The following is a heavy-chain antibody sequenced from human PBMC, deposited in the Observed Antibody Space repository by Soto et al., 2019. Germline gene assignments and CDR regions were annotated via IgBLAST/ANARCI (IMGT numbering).Heavy chain of an antibody. J-gene: IGHJ6*03. Sequence: GGSLRLSCAASGFTVSSNYMSWVRQAPGKGLEWVSVIYSGGSTYYADSVKGRFTISRHNSKNTLYLQMNSLRAEDTAVYYCARGVVVPAAIDYYYMDVWGKGTTVTVSS. CDR2: IYSGGST. D-gene: IGHD2-2*01. V-gene: IGHV3-53*04. CDR3: ARGVVVPAAIDYYYMDV. CDR1: GFTVSSNY.